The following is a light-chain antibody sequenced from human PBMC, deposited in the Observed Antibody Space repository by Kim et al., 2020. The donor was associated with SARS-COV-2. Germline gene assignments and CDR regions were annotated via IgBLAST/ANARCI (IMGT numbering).Light chain of an antibody. CDR3: HQYDTFPNT. Sequence: EIVLTQSPDTLSLSPGERATLSCRAGQSVRTNVAWYQQKPGQAPRLLIYKASSRATDTPDRFSGSGSGADFTLTISRLEATDFAVYYCHQYDTFPNTFGGGTKVEIK. CDR2: KAS. V-gene: IGKV3-20*01. J-gene: IGKJ4*01. CDR1: QSVRTN.